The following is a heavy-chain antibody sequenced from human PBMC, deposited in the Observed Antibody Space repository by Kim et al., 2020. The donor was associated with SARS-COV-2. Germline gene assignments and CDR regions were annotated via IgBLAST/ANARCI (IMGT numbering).Heavy chain of an antibody. Sequence: TNYNPALKSRVTISVDTSKNQFSLKLSSVTAADTAVYYCARHSAAVAADYWGQGTLVTVSS. CDR3: ARHSAAVAADY. CDR2: T. D-gene: IGHD6-19*01. V-gene: IGHV4-59*08. J-gene: IGHJ4*02.